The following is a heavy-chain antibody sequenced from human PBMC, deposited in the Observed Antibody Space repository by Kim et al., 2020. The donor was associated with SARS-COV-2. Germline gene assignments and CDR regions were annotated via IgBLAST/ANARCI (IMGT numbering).Heavy chain of an antibody. CDR3: AKDQGAKAAVAGTLNY. Sequence: SVKGRFTISRDNSKNTLYLQMNSLRAEDTAVYYCAKDQGAKAAVAGTLNYWGQGTLVTVSS. V-gene: IGHV3-23*01. D-gene: IGHD6-19*01. J-gene: IGHJ4*02.